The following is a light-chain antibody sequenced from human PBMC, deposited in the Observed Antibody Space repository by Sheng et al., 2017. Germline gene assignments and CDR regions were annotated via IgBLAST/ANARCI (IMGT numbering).Light chain of an antibody. CDR1: KLGDKF. V-gene: IGLV3-1*01. Sequence: SYELTQPPSVSVSPGQTVTIPCSGDKLGDKFVCWYQQKAGQAPILVIYQDAMRPSGIPERFXGSNSANTATLTISETQAMDEAEYYCQVWDISTVVFGGGTKLNVL. CDR3: QVWDISTVV. J-gene: IGLJ3*02. CDR2: QDA.